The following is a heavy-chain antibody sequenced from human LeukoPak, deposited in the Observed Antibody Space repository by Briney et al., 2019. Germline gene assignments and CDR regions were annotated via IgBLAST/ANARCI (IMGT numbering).Heavy chain of an antibody. D-gene: IGHD3-22*01. CDR2: INPNGGGT. CDR1: GYIFTGYY. V-gene: IGHV1-2*02. Sequence: ASVQVSCKASGYIFTGYYLHWVRQAPGQGLEWMGWINPNGGGTNYEQKFQGRVTMTRDTSISTAYMELSSLRSDDTAVYYCARVVISSDAFDIWGQGTMVTVSS. CDR3: ARVVISSDAFDI. J-gene: IGHJ3*02.